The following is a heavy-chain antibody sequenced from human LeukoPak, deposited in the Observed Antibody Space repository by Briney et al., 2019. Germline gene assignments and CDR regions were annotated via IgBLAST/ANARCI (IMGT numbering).Heavy chain of an antibody. D-gene: IGHD3-22*01. V-gene: IGHV3-7*01. CDR2: IKEDGSER. J-gene: IGHJ4*02. CDR1: GFAFSNYW. CDR3: ARKGDHYDRSGYFHYFDY. Sequence: GGSLRLSCAASGFAFSNYWMSWVRQAPGKGLEWVGSIKEDGSERYYVDSMRGRFTISRDNAKNSLLLQMNSLRVEDTAVYYCARKGDHYDRSGYFHYFDYWGQGTLLTVSS.